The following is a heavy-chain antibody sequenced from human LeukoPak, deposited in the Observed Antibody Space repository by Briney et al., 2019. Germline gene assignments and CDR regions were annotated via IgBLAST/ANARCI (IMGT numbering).Heavy chain of an antibody. Sequence: PSETLSLTCAVYGGSFSDYYWSWIRQPPGKGLEWIGEINHSGSTNYNPSLKSRVTISVDTSKNQFSLKLSSVTAAATAVYYCARVAIFGVVIIRYYYYMDVWGKGTTVTVSS. CDR3: ARVAIFGVVIIRYYYYMDV. CDR1: GGSFSDYY. CDR2: INHSGST. D-gene: IGHD3-3*01. V-gene: IGHV4-34*01. J-gene: IGHJ6*03.